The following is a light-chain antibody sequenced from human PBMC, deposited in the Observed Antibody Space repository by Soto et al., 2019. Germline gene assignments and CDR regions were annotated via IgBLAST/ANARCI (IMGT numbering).Light chain of an antibody. V-gene: IGKV1-5*03. CDR3: QQYNSYPWT. CDR1: QSISSW. J-gene: IGKJ1*01. Sequence: DVQMTQSPSTLSASVGDRVTITCRASQSISSWLAWYQQKPGKAPKLLIYKASTLESGVPSNFSGSGSGTEFTLTISSLQPEDSATYYCQQYNSYPWTFCQGTKVDVK. CDR2: KAS.